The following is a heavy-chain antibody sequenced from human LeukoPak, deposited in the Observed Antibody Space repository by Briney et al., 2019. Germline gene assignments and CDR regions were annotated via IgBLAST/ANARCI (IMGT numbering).Heavy chain of an antibody. CDR2: INHSGST. J-gene: IGHJ6*04. Sequence: SETLPLTCAVYGGSFSGYYWSWFRQPPGKGLEGIGEINHSGSTNYNPSLKSRVTISVDTSKNQFSLKLSSVTAADTAVYYCARRPRKNSALDVWGKGTTVTVSS. V-gene: IGHV4-34*01. D-gene: IGHD2/OR15-2a*01. CDR3: ARRPRKNSALDV. CDR1: GGSFSGYY.